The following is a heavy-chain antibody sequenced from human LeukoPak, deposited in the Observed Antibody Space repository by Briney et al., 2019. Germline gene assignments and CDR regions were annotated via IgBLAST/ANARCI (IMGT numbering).Heavy chain of an antibody. CDR1: GYTFTSYG. CDR2: ISAYNGNT. J-gene: IGHJ4*02. V-gene: IGHV1-18*01. CDR3: ARDRGWSYGVYSRGPFAY. Sequence: GASVKVSCKASGYTFTSYGISWVRQAPGQGLEWMGWISAYNGNTNYAQKLQGRVTMTTDTSTSTAYMELRSLRSDDTAVYYCARDRGWSYGVYSRGPFAYWGQGTLVTVSS. D-gene: IGHD5-18*01.